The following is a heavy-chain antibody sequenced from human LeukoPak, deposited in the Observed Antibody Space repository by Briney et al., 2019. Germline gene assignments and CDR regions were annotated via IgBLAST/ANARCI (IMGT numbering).Heavy chain of an antibody. CDR1: GYSISSGYY. V-gene: IGHV4-38-2*02. D-gene: IGHD3-22*01. CDR3: ARGDSRTFDY. CDR2: IYHSGST. Sequence: SETLSLTCTVSGYSISSGYYWGWIRQPPGKGLEWIENIYHSGSTYYNPSLKSRVTISVDTSKNQFSLKLSSVTAADTAVYYCARGDSRTFDYWGQGTLVTVSS. J-gene: IGHJ4*02.